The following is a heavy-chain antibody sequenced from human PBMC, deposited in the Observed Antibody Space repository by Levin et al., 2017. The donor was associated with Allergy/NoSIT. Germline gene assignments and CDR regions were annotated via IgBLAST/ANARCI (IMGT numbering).Heavy chain of an antibody. CDR3: AREFKGYFGYDRNFYYGLDV. CDR1: GASISGYY. J-gene: IGHJ6*02. Sequence: RSSETLSLTCTVSGASISGYYWSWLRQPAGKGLEWIGRIYTSAIINYNPSLKSRATMSLDTSNNRFSLKLSSVTAADTAVFYCAREFKGYFGYDRNFYYGLDVWGQGTTVTVSS. V-gene: IGHV4-4*07. D-gene: IGHD5-12*01. CDR2: IYTSAII.